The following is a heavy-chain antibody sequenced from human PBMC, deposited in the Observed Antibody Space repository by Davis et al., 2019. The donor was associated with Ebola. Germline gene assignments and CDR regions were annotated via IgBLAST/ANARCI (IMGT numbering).Heavy chain of an antibody. V-gene: IGHV5-10-1*01. Sequence: KVSCKGSGYSFTSYWISWVRQMPGKGLEWMGRIDPSDSYTNYSPSFQGHVTISADKSISTAYLQWSSLKASDTAMYYCARLQLVRDYYYGMDVWGQGTTVTVSS. D-gene: IGHD6-6*01. CDR1: GYSFTSYW. CDR2: IDPSDSYT. CDR3: ARLQLVRDYYYGMDV. J-gene: IGHJ6*02.